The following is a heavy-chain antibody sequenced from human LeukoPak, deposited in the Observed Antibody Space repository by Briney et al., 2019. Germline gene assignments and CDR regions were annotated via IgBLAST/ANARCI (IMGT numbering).Heavy chain of an antibody. Sequence: SETLSLTCTVSGGSISSYYWSWIRQPPGKGLEWIGYIYYSGSTNYNPPLKSRVTISVDTSKNQFSLKLSSVTAADTAVYYCARGGTSWLYWGQGTLVTVSS. J-gene: IGHJ4*02. CDR2: IYYSGST. D-gene: IGHD6-13*01. CDR3: ARGGTSWLY. CDR1: GGSISSYY. V-gene: IGHV4-59*01.